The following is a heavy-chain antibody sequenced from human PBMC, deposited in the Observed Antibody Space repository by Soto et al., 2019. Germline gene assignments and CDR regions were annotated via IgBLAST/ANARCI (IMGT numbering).Heavy chain of an antibody. J-gene: IGHJ4*02. CDR2: FNPSGGGT. V-gene: IGHV1-46*01. D-gene: IGHD5-12*01. Sequence: ASLKVSCKSSGYTFTSYYMHWVRQAPGQGLEWMAIFNPSGGGTKYAQKFQGRVTVTRDTSTTTVYMELSSLKSDDTAVYYCARDDRDGYNDAGLDYWGQGTPVTVS. CDR3: ARDDRDGYNDAGLDY. CDR1: GYTFTSYY.